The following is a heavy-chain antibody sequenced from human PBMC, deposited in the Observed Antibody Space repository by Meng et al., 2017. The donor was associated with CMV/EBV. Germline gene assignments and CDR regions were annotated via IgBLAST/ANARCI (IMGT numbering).Heavy chain of an antibody. J-gene: IGHJ4*02. CDR1: GFTFSSYS. V-gene: IGHV3-53*01. D-gene: IGHD5-18*01. CDR3: ASGTAMELGFDY. CDR2: IYSGGST. Sequence: GGSLRLSCAASGFTFSSYSMNWVRQAPGKGLEWVSVIYSGGSTYYADSVKGRFTISRDNSKNTLYLQMNSLRAEDTAVYYCASGTAMELGFDYWGQGTLVTVSS.